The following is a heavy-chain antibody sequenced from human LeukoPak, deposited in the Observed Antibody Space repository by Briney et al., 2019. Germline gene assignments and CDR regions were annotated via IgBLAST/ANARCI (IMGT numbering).Heavy chain of an antibody. Sequence: PGGSLRLSCAASGFTFSDYYMNWVRQAPGKGLEWVSSITSSSSYIYYADSVKGRFTISRDNAKNSLYLQMNSLRAEDTAVYYCARDPYSGGYGDYYYYYMDLWGQGTTVTISS. V-gene: IGHV3-21*01. CDR1: GFTFSDYY. CDR2: ITSSSSYI. D-gene: IGHD1-26*01. J-gene: IGHJ6*03. CDR3: ARDPYSGGYGDYYYYYMDL.